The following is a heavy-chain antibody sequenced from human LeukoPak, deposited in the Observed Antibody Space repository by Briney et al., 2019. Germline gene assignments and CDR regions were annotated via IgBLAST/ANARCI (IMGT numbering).Heavy chain of an antibody. CDR1: GGSISSSSYY. CDR2: IYYSGST. CDR3: ARDLAMVDY. J-gene: IGHJ4*02. Sequence: SETLSLTCTVSGGSISSSSYYWGWIRQPPGKGLEWIGGIYYSGSTYYNPSLKSRVTISVDTSKNQFSLKLSSVTAADTAVYYCARDLAMVDYWGQGTLVTVSS. D-gene: IGHD5-18*01. V-gene: IGHV4-39*07.